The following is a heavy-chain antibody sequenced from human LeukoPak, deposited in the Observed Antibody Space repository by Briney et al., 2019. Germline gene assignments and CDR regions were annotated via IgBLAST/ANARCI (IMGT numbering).Heavy chain of an antibody. CDR3: AKDRIPDGKYSIDF. D-gene: IGHD5-24*01. CDR1: GFTFSTYA. Sequence: GGSLRLSCAASGFTFSTYAMNWVRQAPGKGLEWVSVIVGNGGDIDYSDSVKGRFTISRDNSKNTLYLQMNSLRAEDTAVYYCAKDRIPDGKYSIDFWGQGTLVTVSS. J-gene: IGHJ4*02. CDR2: IVGNGGDI. V-gene: IGHV3-23*01.